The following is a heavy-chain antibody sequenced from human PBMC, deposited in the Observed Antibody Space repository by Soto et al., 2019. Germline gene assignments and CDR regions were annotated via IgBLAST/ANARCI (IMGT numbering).Heavy chain of an antibody. D-gene: IGHD3-10*01. Sequence: GGSLRLSCAASGFTFSSYGMHWVRQAPGKGLEWVAVIWYDGSNKYYADSVKGRFTISRDNSKNTLYLQMNSLRAEDTAVYYCARDGSPKDHYYYYMDVWGKGTTVTVSS. J-gene: IGHJ6*03. CDR1: GFTFSSYG. CDR3: ARDGSPKDHYYYYMDV. V-gene: IGHV3-33*01. CDR2: IWYDGSNK.